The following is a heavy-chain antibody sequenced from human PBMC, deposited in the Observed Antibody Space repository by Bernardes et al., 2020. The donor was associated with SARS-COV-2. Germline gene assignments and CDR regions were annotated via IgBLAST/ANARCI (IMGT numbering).Heavy chain of an antibody. CDR2: ISTGGSTK. CDR3: AREYPYGFDS. V-gene: IGHV3-48*03. J-gene: IGHJ4*02. Sequence: GGSLRLSCAASGFTFSSSVMNWVRQAPGKGLEWVSYISTGGSTKYYADSVKGRFTISRANAKNSLYLQMNSLRAEDTAVYYCAREYPYGFDSWGQGTLVTVSS. CDR1: GFTFSSSV. D-gene: IGHD3-10*01.